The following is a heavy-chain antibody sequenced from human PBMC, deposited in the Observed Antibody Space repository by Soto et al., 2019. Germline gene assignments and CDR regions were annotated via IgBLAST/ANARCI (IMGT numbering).Heavy chain of an antibody. Sequence: SETLSLTCAVSGGSISSGGFSWSWIRQPPGKGLEWIGYIYYSGSTNYNPSLKSRVTISVDTSKNQFSLKLSSVTAADTAVYYCAGLYVPFFDIWGQGTMVTV. CDR1: GGSISSGGFS. CDR3: AGLYVPFFDI. CDR2: IYYSGST. V-gene: IGHV4-61*08. D-gene: IGHD3-10*02. J-gene: IGHJ3*02.